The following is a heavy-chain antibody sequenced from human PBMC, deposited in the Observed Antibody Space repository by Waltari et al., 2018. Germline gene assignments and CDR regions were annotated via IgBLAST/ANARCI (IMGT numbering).Heavy chain of an antibody. CDR2: ISSSSSYI. D-gene: IGHD3-16*01. Sequence: EVQLVESGGGLVKPGGSLRLSCAASGFTFSSYSRNWVRQAPGKGLEWVSSISSSSSYIYYADSVKGRFTTSRDNAKNSLYLQMNSLRAEDTAVYYCASLAGVMRWGQGTLVTVSS. V-gene: IGHV3-21*01. CDR3: ASLAGVMR. CDR1: GFTFSSYS. J-gene: IGHJ4*02.